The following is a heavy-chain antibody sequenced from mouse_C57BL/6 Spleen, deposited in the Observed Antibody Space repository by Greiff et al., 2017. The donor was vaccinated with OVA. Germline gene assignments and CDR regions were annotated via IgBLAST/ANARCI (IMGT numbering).Heavy chain of an antibody. CDR1: GFTFSDYY. V-gene: IGHV5-12*01. Sequence: EVQGVESGGGLVQPGGSLKLSCAASGFTFSDYYMYWVRQTPEKRLEWVAYISNGGGSTYYPDTVKGRFPISRDNAKNTLYLQMSRLKSEDTAMYYCARHFRFDYGEGNAMDYWGQGTSVTVSS. D-gene: IGHD2-4*01. CDR3: ARHFRFDYGEGNAMDY. J-gene: IGHJ4*01. CDR2: ISNGGGST.